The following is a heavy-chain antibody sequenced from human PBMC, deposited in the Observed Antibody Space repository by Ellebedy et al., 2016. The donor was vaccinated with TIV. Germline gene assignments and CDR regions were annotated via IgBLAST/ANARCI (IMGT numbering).Heavy chain of an antibody. CDR3: ARRNRITMVRGVPYDAFDI. Sequence: MPSETLSLTCTVSGGSIRSSSYYWGWIRQPPGKGLEWIGSIYYSGSTYYNPSLKSRVTISVDTSKNQFSLKLSSVTAADTAVYYCARRNRITMVRGVPYDAFDIWGQGTMVTVSS. V-gene: IGHV4-39*01. CDR2: IYYSGST. CDR1: GGSIRSSSYY. J-gene: IGHJ3*02. D-gene: IGHD3-10*01.